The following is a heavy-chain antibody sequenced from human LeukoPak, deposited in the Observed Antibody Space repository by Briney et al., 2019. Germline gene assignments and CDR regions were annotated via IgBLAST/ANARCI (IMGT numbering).Heavy chain of an antibody. V-gene: IGHV3-23*01. CDR2: ISGRGDNI. CDR1: GFTFRTYD. Sequence: GGSLRLSCAASGFTFRTYDMNWVRQAPGKGLEWVAAISGRGDNIYYVDSVKGRFTISRDNSRNTLYLHLNSLRAEDTAIHYCTRGRRGVFNDAFDIWGQGTVVTVSS. J-gene: IGHJ3*02. CDR3: TRGRRGVFNDAFDI. D-gene: IGHD3-10*01.